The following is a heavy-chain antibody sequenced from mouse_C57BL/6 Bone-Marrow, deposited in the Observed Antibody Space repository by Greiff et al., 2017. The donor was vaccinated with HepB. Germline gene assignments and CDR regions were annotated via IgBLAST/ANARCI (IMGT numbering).Heavy chain of an antibody. J-gene: IGHJ3*01. V-gene: IGHV1-4*01. CDR1: GYTFTSYT. CDR2: INPSSGYT. CDR3: ARSRGSSYAWFAY. D-gene: IGHD1-1*01. Sequence: VHLVESGAELARPGASVKMSCKASGYTFTSYTMHWVKQRPGQGLEWIGYINPSSGYTKYNQKFKDKATLTADKSSSTAYMQLSSLTSEDSAVYYCARSRGSSYAWFAYWGQGTLVTVSA.